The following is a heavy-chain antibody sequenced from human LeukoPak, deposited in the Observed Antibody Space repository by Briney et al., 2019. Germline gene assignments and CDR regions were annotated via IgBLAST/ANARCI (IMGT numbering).Heavy chain of an antibody. V-gene: IGHV1-18*01. CDR2: ISAYNGNT. CDR1: GYTFTSYG. J-gene: IGHJ5*02. Sequence: ASVKVSCKASGYTFTSYGISWARQAPGQGLEWMGWISAYNGNTNYAQKLQGRVTMTTDTSTSTAYMELRSLRSDDTAVYYCARDDYSSSSIWFDPWGQGTLVTVSS. CDR3: ARDDYSSSSIWFDP. D-gene: IGHD6-6*01.